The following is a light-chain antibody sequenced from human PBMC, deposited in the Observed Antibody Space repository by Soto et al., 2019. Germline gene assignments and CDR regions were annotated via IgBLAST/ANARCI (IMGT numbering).Light chain of an antibody. J-gene: IGKJ2*01. CDR3: QQYNSYPRT. CDR2: DVS. CDR1: QSVSSF. V-gene: IGKV3-11*01. Sequence: EIVLTQSPVTLSLSPGERATLSCRASQSVSSFLAWYQQKPGQPPRLLIYDVSHRAAGIPARFSGSGSGTDFTLTISSLEPEDFATYYCQQYNSYPRTFGQGTKLEIK.